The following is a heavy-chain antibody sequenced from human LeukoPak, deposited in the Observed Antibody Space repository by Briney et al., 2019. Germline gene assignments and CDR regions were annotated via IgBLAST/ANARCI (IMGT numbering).Heavy chain of an antibody. D-gene: IGHD2-21*02. CDR3: ARSAVVTAIWSGAFDI. Sequence: PSETLSLTCTVSGGSISSYHWGWIRQPPGKGLEWIGSIYYSGSTYYNPSLKSRVTISVDTSRNQFSLKLSSVTAADTAVYYCARSAVVTAIWSGAFDIWGQGTMVTVSS. V-gene: IGHV4-39*07. CDR2: IYYSGST. J-gene: IGHJ3*02. CDR1: GGSISSYH.